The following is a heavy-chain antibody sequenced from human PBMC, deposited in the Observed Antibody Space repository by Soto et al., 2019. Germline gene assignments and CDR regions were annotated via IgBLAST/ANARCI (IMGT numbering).Heavy chain of an antibody. V-gene: IGHV3-23*01. Sequence: EVQLLESGGGLVQPGGSLRLSCAASGFTFNNYAMSWVRQAPGKGLEWVSVITGNGVYTYYADSVKGRFTISRDSSRNTLYLEMNSLRVEDSAQYYCAKDRGAYCSGDCYVDFWGQGTLVTVSS. CDR2: ITGNGVYT. J-gene: IGHJ4*02. CDR1: GFTFNNYA. D-gene: IGHD2-21*02. CDR3: AKDRGAYCSGDCYVDF.